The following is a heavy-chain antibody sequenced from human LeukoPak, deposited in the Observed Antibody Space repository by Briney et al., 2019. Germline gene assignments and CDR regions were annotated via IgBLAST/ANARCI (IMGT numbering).Heavy chain of an antibody. V-gene: IGHV3-21*01. Sequence: GGSLRLSCAASGFTFSSYSMNWVRQAPGKGLERVSSITSGGTYIYYADSVKGRFTISTDNAKNSLYLQMNSRRAEDTAVYYCARGDYTTVFDYWGQGALVTVSS. J-gene: IGHJ4*02. CDR2: ITSGGTYI. D-gene: IGHD2-2*02. CDR1: GFTFSSYS. CDR3: ARGDYTTVFDY.